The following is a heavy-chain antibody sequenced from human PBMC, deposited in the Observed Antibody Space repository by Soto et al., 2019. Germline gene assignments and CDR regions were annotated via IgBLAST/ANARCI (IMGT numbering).Heavy chain of an antibody. Sequence: EVQLVESGGGLVKPGGSLRLSCEAFGFLFNEAWMSWVRQVPGKGLEWIGRIRSKADGGTTDYAAPLEGRFTISRDDSKNTLYLQMNSLKTEDTAVYYCTTGLGGTWGQGTLVTGSS. CDR1: GFLFNEAW. V-gene: IGHV3-15*01. CDR3: TTGLGGT. D-gene: IGHD6-6*01. CDR2: IRSKADGGTT. J-gene: IGHJ4*02.